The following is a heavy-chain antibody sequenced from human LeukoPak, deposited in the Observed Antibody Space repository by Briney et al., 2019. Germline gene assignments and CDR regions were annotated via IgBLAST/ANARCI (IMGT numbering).Heavy chain of an antibody. V-gene: IGHV3-48*01. CDR3: AKGLDP. CDR1: GFTFSNYR. Sequence: GESLRLSCAASGFTFSNYRMNWVRQAPGKGLEWVAYIGSTGTTKYYADSVKGRFTISRDNSKNTLYLQMNTLRAEDTAVYYCAKGLDPWGQRTLVTVSS. J-gene: IGHJ5*02. CDR2: IGSTGTTK.